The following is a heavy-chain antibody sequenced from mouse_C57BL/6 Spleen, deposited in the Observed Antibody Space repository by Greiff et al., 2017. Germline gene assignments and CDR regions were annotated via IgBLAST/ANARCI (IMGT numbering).Heavy chain of an antibody. CDR3: ARYSYYFDY. CDR1: GFTFSDYY. Sequence: EVQVVESGGGLVQPGGSLKLSCAASGFTFSDYYMYWVRQTPEKRLEWVAYISNGGGSTYYPDTVKGRFTISRDNAKNTLYLQMSRLKSEDTAMYCCARYSYYFDYWGQGTTLTVSS. V-gene: IGHV5-12*01. CDR2: ISNGGGST. J-gene: IGHJ2*01.